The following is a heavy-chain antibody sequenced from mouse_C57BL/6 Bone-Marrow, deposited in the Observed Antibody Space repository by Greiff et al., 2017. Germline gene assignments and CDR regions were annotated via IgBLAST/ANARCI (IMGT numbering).Heavy chain of an antibody. V-gene: IGHV1-69*01. CDR2: IDPSDSYT. D-gene: IGHD2-2*01. CDR1: GYTFTSYW. CDR3: ARREGLPGYWYFDV. J-gene: IGHJ1*03. Sequence: VQLQQPGAELVMPGASVKLSCKASGYTFTSYWMHWVKQRPGQGLEWIGEIDPSDSYTNYNQKFKGKSTLTVDKSSSTAYMQLSSLTSEDSAVYYCARREGLPGYWYFDVWGTGTTVTVSS.